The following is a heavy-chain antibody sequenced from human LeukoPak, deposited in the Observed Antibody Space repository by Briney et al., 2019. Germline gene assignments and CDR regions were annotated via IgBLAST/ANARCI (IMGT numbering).Heavy chain of an antibody. CDR2: IIPILGIA. D-gene: IGHD5-12*01. J-gene: IGHJ6*02. V-gene: IGHV1-69*04. Sequence: GSSVKVSCKASGGTFSSYAISWVRQAPGQGLEWMGRIIPILGIANYAQKFQGRVTITADKSTSTAYVELSSLRSEDTAVYYCARGVAPYYYYGMDVWGQGTTVTVSS. CDR3: ARGVAPYYYYGMDV. CDR1: GGTFSSYA.